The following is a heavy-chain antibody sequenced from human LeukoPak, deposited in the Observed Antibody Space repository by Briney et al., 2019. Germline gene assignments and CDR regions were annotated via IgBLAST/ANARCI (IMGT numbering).Heavy chain of an antibody. J-gene: IGHJ6*02. V-gene: IGHV1-3*01. CDR1: GYTFTSYA. CDR2: INAGNRNT. CDR3: ARTYSSGRRYYYYYGMDV. D-gene: IGHD6-19*01. Sequence: ASVTVSCKASGYTFTSYAMHWVRQAAGQRLEWMGWINAGNRNTKYSQKSKGRVTITRDTSASTAYMELSSLRSEDTAVYYCARTYSSGRRYYYYYGMDVWGQGTTVTVSS.